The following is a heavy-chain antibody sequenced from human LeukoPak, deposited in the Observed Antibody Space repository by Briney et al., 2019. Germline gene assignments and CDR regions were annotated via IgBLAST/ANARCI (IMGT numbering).Heavy chain of an antibody. J-gene: IGHJ4*02. CDR3: ARSQGGAFSYGTDY. V-gene: IGHV1-46*01. CDR2: INPSGGGT. D-gene: IGHD5-18*01. CDR1: GYTFTSYY. Sequence: GASVKVSCKASGYTFTSYYMQWVRQAPGQGLEWMGIINPSGGGTSYAQKFQGKVSMTRDTSTTTVYMELSSLKSEDTAVYYCARSQGGAFSYGTDYWGQGTLVTVSS.